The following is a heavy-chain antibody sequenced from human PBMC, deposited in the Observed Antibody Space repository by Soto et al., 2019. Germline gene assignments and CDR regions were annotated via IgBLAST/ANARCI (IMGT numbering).Heavy chain of an antibody. J-gene: IGHJ4*02. Sequence: DVQLLESGGGLVQPGKSLKLSCAASGFPFDIYTMSWVRQAPGKGLEWVSLIGGSGGGTNYAASVRGRFTTTRDNSKNTLYLHMRSPRPEDTAMYYCVNTRGLIDYWGQGTLVTVSS. V-gene: IGHV3-23*01. D-gene: IGHD1-1*01. CDR2: IGGSGGGT. CDR3: VNTRGLIDY. CDR1: GFPFDIYT.